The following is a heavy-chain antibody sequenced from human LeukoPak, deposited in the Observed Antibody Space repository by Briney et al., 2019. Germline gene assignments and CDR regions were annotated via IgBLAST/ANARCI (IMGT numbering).Heavy chain of an antibody. CDR2: IIPIFGTA. D-gene: IGHD2-15*01. CDR3: ARDWAETPNWFDP. Sequence: SVKVSCKASGGTFISYAISWVRQAPGQGLEWMGGIIPIFGTANYAQKFQGRVTITADESTSTAYLELSSLSSEDTAVYYCARDWAETPNWFDPWGQGTLVTVSS. J-gene: IGHJ5*02. V-gene: IGHV1-69*01. CDR1: GGTFISYA.